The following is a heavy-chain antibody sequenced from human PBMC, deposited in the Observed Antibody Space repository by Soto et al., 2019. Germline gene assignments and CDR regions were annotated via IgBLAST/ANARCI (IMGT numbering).Heavy chain of an antibody. D-gene: IGHD6-19*01. V-gene: IGHV1-2*02. Sequence: ASVKVSCKASGYTFTGFYLHWLRQAPRQGLEWMGWINPNSGGTNYAQRFQGRVTFTRDTSINTAYMELTRLGSDDTAVYFCARVGDGSYSPFHFWGQGTPVTVSS. CDR2: INPNSGGT. J-gene: IGHJ4*02. CDR3: ARVGDGSYSPFHF. CDR1: GYTFTGFY.